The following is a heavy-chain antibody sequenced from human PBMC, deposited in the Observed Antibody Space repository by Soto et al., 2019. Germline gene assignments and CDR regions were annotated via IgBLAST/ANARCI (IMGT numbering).Heavy chain of an antibody. Sequence: QVQLQESGPGLVKPSQTLSLTCTVSGGSISSGGYYWSWIRQHPGKGLEWIGYIYYSGSTYYNPSRKSRVTISVDTSKNQFSLKLSSVTAADTAVYYCARDDYGDQQGAFDIWGQGTMVTVSS. V-gene: IGHV4-31*03. CDR2: IYYSGST. CDR1: GGSISSGGYY. CDR3: ARDDYGDQQGAFDI. J-gene: IGHJ3*02. D-gene: IGHD4-17*01.